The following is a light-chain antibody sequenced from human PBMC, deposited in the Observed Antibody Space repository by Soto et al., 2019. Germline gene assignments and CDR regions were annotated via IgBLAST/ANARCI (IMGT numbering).Light chain of an antibody. V-gene: IGLV2-14*01. CDR2: DVS. CDR1: SSDVGAYKY. CDR3: SAYTRSSTHV. J-gene: IGLJ1*01. Sequence: QSALTQPASVSGSPGQSITISCTGTSSDVGAYKYVSWYQQHPGKVPKLIIVDVSDRPSGISDRFSGSKSGNTASLTISGLQPEDEADYYCSAYTRSSTHVFGTGTKLTVL.